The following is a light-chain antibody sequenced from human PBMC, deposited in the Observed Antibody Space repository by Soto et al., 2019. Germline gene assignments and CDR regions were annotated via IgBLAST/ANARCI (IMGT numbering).Light chain of an antibody. CDR2: SNN. CDR3: AAWDDSLNGVL. J-gene: IGLJ2*01. CDR1: SSNIGSNM. V-gene: IGLV1-44*01. Sequence: QSVLTQPPSASGTPGQSVTISCSGSSSNIGSNMVNWYQQPPGTAPKLLIYSNNQRPSGVPDRFSGSKSGTSASLAISGLQSEDEADYYCAAWDDSLNGVLFGGGTKLTVL.